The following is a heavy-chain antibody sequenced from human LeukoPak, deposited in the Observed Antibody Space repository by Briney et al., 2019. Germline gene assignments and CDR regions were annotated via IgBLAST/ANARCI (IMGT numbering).Heavy chain of an antibody. D-gene: IGHD4-11*01. Sequence: SETLSLTCAVYGGSFSGYYWSWIRQPPGKGLEWIGEINHSGSTNYNPSLKSRVTISVDTSRNQFSLKLSSVTAADMAVYYCARRPLQQFDYWGQGTLVTVSS. CDR1: GGSFSGYY. J-gene: IGHJ4*02. CDR2: INHSGST. V-gene: IGHV4-34*01. CDR3: ARRPLQQFDY.